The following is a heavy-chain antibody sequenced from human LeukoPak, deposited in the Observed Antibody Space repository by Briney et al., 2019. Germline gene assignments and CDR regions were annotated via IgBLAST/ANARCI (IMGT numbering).Heavy chain of an antibody. D-gene: IGHD3-22*01. V-gene: IGHV5-10-1*01. CDR1: GYRFPSYW. CDR3: ARQGGYSDWYFDL. Sequence: GGALETSLQGPGYRFPSYWIGRGRQPPGKGLEWRGRIDPSDSYTNDSPSFQGHVTISADKSISTAYLQWSSLKASDTAMYYCARQGGYSDWYFDLWGRGTLVTVSS. CDR2: IDPSDSYT. J-gene: IGHJ2*01.